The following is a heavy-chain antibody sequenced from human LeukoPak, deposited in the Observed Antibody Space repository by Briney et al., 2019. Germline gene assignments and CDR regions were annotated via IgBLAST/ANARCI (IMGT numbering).Heavy chain of an antibody. CDR3: AKGSLTFGFDY. J-gene: IGHJ4*02. CDR2: ISGSGSST. V-gene: IGHV3-23*01. CDR1: GFTFSSYA. Sequence: GGSPRLSCAASGFTFSSYAMSWVRQAPGKGLEWVSAISGSGSSTYYADSVKGRFTISRDNSKNTLCLQMNSLRAEDTAVYYCAKGSLTFGFDYWGQGTLVTVSS. D-gene: IGHD3-10*01.